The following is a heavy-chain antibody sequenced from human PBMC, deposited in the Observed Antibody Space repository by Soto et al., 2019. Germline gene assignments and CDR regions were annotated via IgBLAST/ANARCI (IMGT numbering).Heavy chain of an antibody. CDR3: ARDSSGQNDY. CDR2: IYYSGST. V-gene: IGHV4-61*01. CDR1: GGSVSSGSYY. D-gene: IGHD6-19*01. J-gene: IGHJ4*02. Sequence: QVQLQESGPGLVKPSETLSLTCTVSGGSVSSGSYYWSWIRQPPGKGLEWIGYIYYSGSTNYNPSRQXXVXIXXDTSKHQFSLKLSSVTAADTAVYYGARDSSGQNDYWDQGTLVTVSS.